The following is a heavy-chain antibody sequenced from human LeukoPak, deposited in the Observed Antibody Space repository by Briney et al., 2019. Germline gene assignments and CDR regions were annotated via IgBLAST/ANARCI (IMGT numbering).Heavy chain of an antibody. CDR3: ARHPSIYYDSSGYYDY. J-gene: IGHJ4*02. D-gene: IGHD3-22*01. CDR1: GGSISSSSYY. Sequence: SETLSLTCTVSGGSISSSSYYWGWIRQPPGKGLEWIGSIYCSGSTYYNPSLKSRVTISVDTSKNQFSLKLSSVTAADTAVYYCARHPSIYYDSSGYYDYWGQGTLVTVSS. V-gene: IGHV4-39*01. CDR2: IYCSGST.